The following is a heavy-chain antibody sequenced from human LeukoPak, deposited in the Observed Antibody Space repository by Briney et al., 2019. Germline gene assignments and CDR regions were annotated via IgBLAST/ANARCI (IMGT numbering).Heavy chain of an antibody. V-gene: IGHV4-39*01. J-gene: IGHJ4*02. CDR3: ARVTYCSSTSCYGYFDY. CDR1: GGSISSSTYY. CDR2: IHYGGST. Sequence: SETLSLTCTVSGGSISSSTYYWGWIRQPPGKGLEWIGSIHYGGSTYYNPSLKSRVAISVDTSKNQLSLKLSSVTAADTAVYYCARVTYCSSTSCYGYFDYWGQGTLVTVSS. D-gene: IGHD2-2*01.